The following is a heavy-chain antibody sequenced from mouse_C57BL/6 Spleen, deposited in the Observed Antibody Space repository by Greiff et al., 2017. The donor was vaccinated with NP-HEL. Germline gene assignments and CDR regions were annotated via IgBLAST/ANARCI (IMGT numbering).Heavy chain of an antibody. CDR1: GYTFTSYW. Sequence: QVQLQQSGAELVKPGASVKMSCKASGYTFTSYWITWVKQRPGQGLEWIGDIYPGSGSTNYNEKFKSKATLTVDTSSSTAYMQLSSLTSEDSAVYYCAREGGGYDAWFAYWGQGTLVTVSA. CDR3: AREGGGYDAWFAY. J-gene: IGHJ3*01. D-gene: IGHD2-2*01. V-gene: IGHV1-55*01. CDR2: IYPGSGST.